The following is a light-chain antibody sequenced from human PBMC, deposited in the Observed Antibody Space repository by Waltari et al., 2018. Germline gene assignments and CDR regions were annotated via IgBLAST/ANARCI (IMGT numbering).Light chain of an antibody. CDR3: QQSDNLPLT. J-gene: IGKJ4*01. CDR1: QDISNS. V-gene: IGKV1-33*01. CDR2: DAS. Sequence: DIQMTPSPSSLSASVGGRVTITCQASQDISNSLNWYQQKLGKAPKLLIYDASRLHTGVPSRFSGSGSGTYFTFTISSLQPEDFATYYCQQSDNLPLTFGGGTKVEIK.